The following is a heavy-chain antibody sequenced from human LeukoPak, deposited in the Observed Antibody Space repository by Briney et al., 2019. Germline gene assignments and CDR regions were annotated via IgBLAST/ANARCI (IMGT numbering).Heavy chain of an antibody. CDR3: ARRSNSYYTFDY. J-gene: IGHJ4*02. CDR2: SRDKAKSYST. Sequence: GGSLRLSCAASGFIFSDHYMDWVRQAPGKGLEWLARSRDKAKSYSTEHVASVKGRFTISRDNSKNTLYLQMNSLKTEDTAVYYCARRSNSYYTFDYWGQGTLVTVSS. CDR1: GFIFSDHY. D-gene: IGHD1-26*01. V-gene: IGHV3-72*01.